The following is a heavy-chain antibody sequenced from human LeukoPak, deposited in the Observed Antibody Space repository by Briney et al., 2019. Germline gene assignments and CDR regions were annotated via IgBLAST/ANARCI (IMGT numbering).Heavy chain of an antibody. V-gene: IGHV4-59*01. CDR1: GGSISSYY. CDR2: IYYSGST. D-gene: IGHD3-22*01. J-gene: IGHJ4*02. CDR3: ARDPPHDSSGYYSDY. Sequence: SETLSLTCTVSGGSISSYYWSWIRQPPGKGLEWIGYIYYSGSTNYSPSLKSRVTISVDTSKNQFSLKLSSVTAADTAVYYCARDPPHDSSGYYSDYWGQGTLVTVSS.